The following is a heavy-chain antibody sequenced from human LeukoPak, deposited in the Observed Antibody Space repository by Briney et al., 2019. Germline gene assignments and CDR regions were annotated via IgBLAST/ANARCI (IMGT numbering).Heavy chain of an antibody. CDR3: AKDTRTSPEYSSDYDY. CDR1: GFTLDDYA. CDR2: ISWNSGSI. Sequence: SGGSLRLSCAASGFTLDDYAMHWVRQAPGKGLEWVSGISWNSGSIGYADSVKGRFTISRDNAKNSLYLQMNSLRAEDTAFYYCAKDTRTSPEYSSDYDYWGQGTLVTVSS. V-gene: IGHV3-9*01. D-gene: IGHD6-19*01. J-gene: IGHJ4*02.